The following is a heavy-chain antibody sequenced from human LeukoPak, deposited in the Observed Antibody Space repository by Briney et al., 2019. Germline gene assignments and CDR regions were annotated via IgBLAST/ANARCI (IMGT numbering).Heavy chain of an antibody. CDR1: GGSVSSGDYY. D-gene: IGHD3-10*01. J-gene: IGHJ4*02. CDR2: VYHSGEI. CDR3: ARVTAGYGSGSYPFDY. V-gene: IGHV4-30-2*01. Sequence: SQTLSLTCTVSGGSVSSGDYYWSWIRPPPGKGREWIGSVYHSGEIYYNPSLKSRVTISVDRSKNQFSLKLNSVTAADTAVYYCARVTAGYGSGSYPFDYWGQGTLVTVSS.